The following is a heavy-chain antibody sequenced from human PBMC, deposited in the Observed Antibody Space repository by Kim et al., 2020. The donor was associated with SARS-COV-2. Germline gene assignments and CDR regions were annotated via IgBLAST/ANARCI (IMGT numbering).Heavy chain of an antibody. V-gene: IGHV1-24*01. CDR3: ATIAAAPDY. D-gene: IGHD6-13*01. CDR2: GET. Sequence: GETIYAQKLTGRVPMTEDTSTDPAYMELSSLRSEDTAVYYCATIAAAPDYWGQGTLVTVSS. J-gene: IGHJ4*02.